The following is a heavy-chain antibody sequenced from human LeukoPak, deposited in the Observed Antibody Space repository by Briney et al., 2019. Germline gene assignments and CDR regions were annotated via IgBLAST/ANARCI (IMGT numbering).Heavy chain of an antibody. CDR1: GFTFSSCG. J-gene: IGHJ4*02. CDR2: IWNDGSYK. CDR3: AKPTRGSGSFLIEY. D-gene: IGHD1-26*01. Sequence: PGRSLRLSCAAAGFTFSSCGMHWVRQAPGEGLEWVAVIWNDGSYKYYADSVKGRFTISRDNSKNTLYLEMNRLRAEDTAVYYCAKPTRGSGSFLIEYWGQGTLVTVSS. V-gene: IGHV3-33*06.